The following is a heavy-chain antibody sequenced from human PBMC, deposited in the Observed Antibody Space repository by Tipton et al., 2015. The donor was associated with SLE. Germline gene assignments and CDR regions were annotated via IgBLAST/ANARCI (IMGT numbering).Heavy chain of an antibody. CDR2: IYYSGST. J-gene: IGHJ4*02. V-gene: IGHV4-39*07. Sequence: LRLSCTVSGGSISSSRYYWVCIRQPPGKGLEWIGSIYYSGSTYYNPSLQSRVTISVDTSKNQFSLKLSSVIAADTAVYYWARHRGIVGATTDYWGQGTLVTVSS. D-gene: IGHD1-26*01. CDR1: GGSISSSRYY. CDR3: ARHRGIVGATTDY.